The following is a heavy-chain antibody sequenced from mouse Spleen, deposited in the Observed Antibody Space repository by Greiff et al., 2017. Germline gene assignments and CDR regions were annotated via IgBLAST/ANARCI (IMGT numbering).Heavy chain of an antibody. CDR3: ARNRLGQDAMDY. Sequence: VQLQESGPGLVQPSQSLSITCTVSGFSLTSYGVHWVRQSPGKGLEWLGVIWSGGSTDYNAAFISRLSISKDNSKSQVFFKMNSLQADDTAIYYCARNRLGQDAMDYWGQGTSVTVSS. D-gene: IGHD3-3*01. CDR2: IWSGGST. J-gene: IGHJ4*01. V-gene: IGHV2-2*01. CDR1: GFSLTSYG.